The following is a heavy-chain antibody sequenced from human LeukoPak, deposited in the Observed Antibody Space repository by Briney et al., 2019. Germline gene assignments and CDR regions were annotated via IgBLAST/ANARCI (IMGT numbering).Heavy chain of an antibody. CDR2: IHYSGSS. Sequence: SETLSLTCTVSVVSIYSYYWNWIRQSPGKGLEWIGYIHYSGSSSYDPSLKSRVTISVDTSKSQFSLTLTSATAADTAVYYCATGRSIRYFDYWGQGTLLTVSS. CDR3: ATGRSIRYFDY. D-gene: IGHD3-3*01. CDR1: VVSIYSYY. V-gene: IGHV4-59*08. J-gene: IGHJ4*02.